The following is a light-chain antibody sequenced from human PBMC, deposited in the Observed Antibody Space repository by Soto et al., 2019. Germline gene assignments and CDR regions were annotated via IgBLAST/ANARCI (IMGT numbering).Light chain of an antibody. J-gene: IGKJ1*01. CDR1: QTISNY. Sequence: DIPMTQSPSSLSASVGARVTITCRASQTISNYLNWYQQKPGKAPKLLINAASSLQSGVPSRIRGGGSGTDFTLTISSLQPEDFATYYCQQSYSTPWTFGQGTKVEI. CDR2: AAS. CDR3: QQSYSTPWT. V-gene: IGKV1-39*01.